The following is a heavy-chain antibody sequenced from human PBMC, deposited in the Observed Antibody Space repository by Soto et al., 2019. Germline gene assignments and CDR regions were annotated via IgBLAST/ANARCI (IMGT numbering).Heavy chain of an antibody. D-gene: IGHD2-8*02. Sequence: GESLKISCKTSGYNFATLWIGWVRQMPGKGLEWMGLIYPGDSDTRYSPSFQGQVTMSADKSISTAYLQWSSLKASDTAMYYCVRVYKEESGGPAYWGQGTQVTVSS. CDR1: GYNFATLW. V-gene: IGHV5-51*01. CDR3: VRVYKEESGGPAY. CDR2: IYPGDSDT. J-gene: IGHJ4*02.